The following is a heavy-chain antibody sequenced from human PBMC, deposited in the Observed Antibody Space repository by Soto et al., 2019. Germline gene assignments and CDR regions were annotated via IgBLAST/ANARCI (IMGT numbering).Heavy chain of an antibody. D-gene: IGHD3-22*01. CDR2: IDPSDSQT. CDR3: ARQIYDSDTGPNFQYYFDS. V-gene: IGHV5-10-1*01. Sequence: GESLKISCKGSGYSFAGYWITWVRQKPGKGLEWMGRIDPSDSQTYYSPSFRGHVTISVTKSITTVFLQWSSLRASDTAMYYCARQIYDSDTGPNFQYYFDSWGQGTRVTVSS. J-gene: IGHJ4*02. CDR1: GYSFAGYW.